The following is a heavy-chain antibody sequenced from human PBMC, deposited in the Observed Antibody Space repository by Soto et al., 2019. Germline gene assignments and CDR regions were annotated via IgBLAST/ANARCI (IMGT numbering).Heavy chain of an antibody. Sequence: QSGGSLRLSCAASGFTFSSYGMHWVRQAPGKGLEWVAVISYDGSNKYYADSVKGRFTISRDNSKNTLYLQMNSLRAEDTAVYYCAKGDTAMIDYYYYGMDVWGQGTTVTVSS. V-gene: IGHV3-30*18. D-gene: IGHD5-18*01. J-gene: IGHJ6*02. CDR2: ISYDGSNK. CDR1: GFTFSSYG. CDR3: AKGDTAMIDYYYYGMDV.